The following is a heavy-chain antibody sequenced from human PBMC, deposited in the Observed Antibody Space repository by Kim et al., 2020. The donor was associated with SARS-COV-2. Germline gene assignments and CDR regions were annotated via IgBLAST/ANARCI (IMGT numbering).Heavy chain of an antibody. D-gene: IGHD6-13*01. CDR3: ARDLKVLRAAAGLRSPWFDP. CDR1: GYTFTGYY. J-gene: IGHJ5*02. V-gene: IGHV1-2*02. CDR2: INPNSGGT. Sequence: ASVKVSCKASGYTFTGYYMHWVRQAPGQGLEWMGWINPNSGGTNYAQKVQGRVTMTRDTSISTAYMELSRLRSDDTAVYYCARDLKVLRAAAGLRSPWFDPWGQGTLVTVSS.